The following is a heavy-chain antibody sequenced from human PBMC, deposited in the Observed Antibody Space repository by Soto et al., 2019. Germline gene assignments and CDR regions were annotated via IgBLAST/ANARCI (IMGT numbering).Heavy chain of an antibody. V-gene: IGHV1-18*01. CDR1: GYTFTSYG. J-gene: IGHJ4*02. D-gene: IGHD1-1*01. CDR2: ISAHNGNT. Sequence: QVHLVQSGAEVKKPGASVKVCCKGSGYTFTSYGITWVRQAPGQGLEWVGWISAHNGNTDYAQKLQGRVTVTRDTSTSTAYMELRSLRSDDTAVYYCARGRYGDYWGQGALVTVSS. CDR3: ARGRYGDY.